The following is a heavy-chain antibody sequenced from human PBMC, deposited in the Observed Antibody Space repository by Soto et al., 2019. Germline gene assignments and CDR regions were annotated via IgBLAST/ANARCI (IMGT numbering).Heavy chain of an antibody. CDR1: GFTFSSYA. Sequence: GGSLRLSCAASGFTFSSYAMSWVRQAPGKGLEWVPAISGSGGSTYYADSVKGRFTISRDNSKNTLYLQMNSLRAEDTAVYYCAKIDGYSSSWYGGNLGYWGQGTLVTVSS. D-gene: IGHD6-13*01. CDR3: AKIDGYSSSWYGGNLGY. J-gene: IGHJ4*02. V-gene: IGHV3-23*01. CDR2: ISGSGGST.